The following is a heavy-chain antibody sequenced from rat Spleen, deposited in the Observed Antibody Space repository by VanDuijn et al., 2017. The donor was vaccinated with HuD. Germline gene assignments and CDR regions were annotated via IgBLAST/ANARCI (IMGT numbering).Heavy chain of an antibody. D-gene: IGHD1-4*01. CDR2: IFYEGSRT. CDR1: RFNFSDYT. CDR3: ATQGITAPHFDY. J-gene: IGHJ2*01. Sequence: EVRLVESGGGLVQPGRSLKLSCAASRFNFSDYTMAWVRQAPEKGLEWVATIFYEGSRTYYRDSVKGRFTISRDNARSILYLQMDSLGSEDTATYYCATQGITAPHFDYWGQGVMVTVSS. V-gene: IGHV5S10*01.